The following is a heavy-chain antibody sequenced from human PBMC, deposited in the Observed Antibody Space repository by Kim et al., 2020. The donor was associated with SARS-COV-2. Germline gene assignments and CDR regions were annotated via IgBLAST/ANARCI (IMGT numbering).Heavy chain of an antibody. V-gene: IGHV3-53*01. D-gene: IGHD5-12*01. CDR3: ARRFSGDDYLAY. CDR2: IYSDGST. J-gene: IGHJ4*02. CDR1: GFTVSNDY. Sequence: GGSLRLSCAASGFTVSNDYMSWVRQAPGRGLEWVSLIYSDGSTFYQDSVKGRFTISRDNSKNTLYLQMNSLRAAETAVYYCARRFSGDDYLAYWGQGTL.